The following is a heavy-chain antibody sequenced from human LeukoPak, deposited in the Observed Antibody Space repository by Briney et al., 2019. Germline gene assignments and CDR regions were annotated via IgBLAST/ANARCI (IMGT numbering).Heavy chain of an antibody. D-gene: IGHD2-21*02. CDR1: GFTFSNYS. J-gene: IGHJ3*02. CDR3: ARDVVTANDAFDI. Sequence: GGSLRLSCAASGFTFSNYSMNCARHAPGKGLEWLSSISSRSSYIYYADSVKGRFTISRDNAKNSLYLQMNSLRAEDTDVYYCARDVVTANDAFDIWGQGTMVTVSS. CDR2: ISSRSSYI. V-gene: IGHV3-21*01.